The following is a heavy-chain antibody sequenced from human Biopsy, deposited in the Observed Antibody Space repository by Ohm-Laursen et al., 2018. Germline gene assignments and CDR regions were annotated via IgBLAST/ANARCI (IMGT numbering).Heavy chain of an antibody. J-gene: IGHJ5*02. CDR3: ARAPYVSGSFGWFDP. CDR2: ISSGGYR. D-gene: IGHD3-10*01. Sequence: SETLSLTCTVSGDSISSGVYYWNWFRQHPAKGLEWIGYISSGGYRKYTPSLQSLITISMDTSRNQFSLRLNSVSSADTAVYYCARAPYVSGSFGWFDPWGQGIVVTVSS. V-gene: IGHV4-31*01. CDR1: GDSISSGVYY.